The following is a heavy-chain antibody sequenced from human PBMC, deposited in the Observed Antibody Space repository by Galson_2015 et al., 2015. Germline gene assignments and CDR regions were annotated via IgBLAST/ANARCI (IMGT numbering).Heavy chain of an antibody. CDR3: AREITRGMVRGVMDV. D-gene: IGHD3-10*01. Sequence: LRLSCAASGFTVRRNDMSWVRQAPGKGLEWVSVIYSGGSIYYADSVKGRFTISRDNSKGTLYLQMNSLRAEDTAVYYCAREITRGMVRGVMDVWGQGTTVTVSS. V-gene: IGHV3-53*01. CDR1: GFTVRRND. J-gene: IGHJ6*02. CDR2: IYSGGSI.